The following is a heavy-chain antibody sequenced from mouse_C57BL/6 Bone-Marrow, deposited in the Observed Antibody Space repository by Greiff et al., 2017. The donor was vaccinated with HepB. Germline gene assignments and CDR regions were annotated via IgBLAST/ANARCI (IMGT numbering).Heavy chain of an antibody. J-gene: IGHJ4*01. V-gene: IGHV1-5*01. CDR2: IYPGNSDT. D-gene: IGHD3-3*01. CDR3: TRFWDKSKAMDY. CDR1: GYTFTSYW. Sequence: EVQVVESGTVLARPGASVKMSCKTSGYTFTSYWMHWVKQRPGQGLEWIGAIYPGNSDTSYNQKFKGKAKLTAVTSASTAYMELSSLTNEDSAVYYCTRFWDKSKAMDYWGQGTSVTVSS.